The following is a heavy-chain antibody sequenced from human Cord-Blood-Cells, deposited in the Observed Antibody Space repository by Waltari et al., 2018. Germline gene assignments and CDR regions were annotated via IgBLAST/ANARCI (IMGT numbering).Heavy chain of an antibody. CDR1: GFTVSSNY. CDR2: VYSGGST. V-gene: IGHV3-53*04. D-gene: IGHD6-19*01. Sequence: EVQLVESGGGLVQPGGSLRLSCAASGFTVSSNYMSWVRQAPGKGLEWVYVVYSGGSTYYADSGKGRFTISRHNAKNTLYLQMNSLRAEDTAVYYCARVAVAGQPGAFDIWGQGTMVTVSS. CDR3: ARVAVAGQPGAFDI. J-gene: IGHJ3*02.